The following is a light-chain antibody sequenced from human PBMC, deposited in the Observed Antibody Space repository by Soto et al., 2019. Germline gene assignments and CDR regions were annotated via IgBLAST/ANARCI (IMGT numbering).Light chain of an antibody. CDR3: SSYTSSSTLV. CDR2: DVN. CDR1: SSDVGGYAY. J-gene: IGLJ1*01. Sequence: QSALTQPASVSGSPGQSITISCTGTSSDVGGYAYVSWYQQHPGKAPQLMIYDVNNRPSGVSNRFSGSKSGNTASLTISGLQAEDEADYYCSSYTSSSTLVFGTGTKVTVL. V-gene: IGLV2-14*01.